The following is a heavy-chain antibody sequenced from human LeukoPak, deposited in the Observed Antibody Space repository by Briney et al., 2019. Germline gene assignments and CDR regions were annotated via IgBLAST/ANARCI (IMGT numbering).Heavy chain of an antibody. Sequence: SETLSLTCTVPGGSISSYYWSWIRQPAGEGREWIGHFYTIVSTKYSPSLTSRVNLSVQTSRQQFSLKLSSVTAADTAVYYCARVADYYDSSGYSPGAFDIWGQGTMVTVSS. CDR2: FYTIVST. D-gene: IGHD3-22*01. CDR3: ARVADYYDSSGYSPGAFDI. J-gene: IGHJ3*02. V-gene: IGHV4-4*07. CDR1: GGSISSYY.